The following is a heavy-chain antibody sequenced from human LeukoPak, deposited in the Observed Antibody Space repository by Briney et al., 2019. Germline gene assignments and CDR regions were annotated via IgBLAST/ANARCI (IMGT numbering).Heavy chain of an antibody. V-gene: IGHV4-59*08. Sequence: SETLSLTCTVSRGSISGHYWSWIRQPPGKGLEWVGYIHYNGSTNYNPSLKSRVLISVDRSKNQFSLKLSAVTAADTALYYCARMGTNSSAWFAGYYYYYYMDVWGKGTTVTVSS. D-gene: IGHD6-13*01. CDR2: IHYNGST. CDR1: RGSISGHY. J-gene: IGHJ6*03. CDR3: ARMGTNSSAWFAGYYYYYYMDV.